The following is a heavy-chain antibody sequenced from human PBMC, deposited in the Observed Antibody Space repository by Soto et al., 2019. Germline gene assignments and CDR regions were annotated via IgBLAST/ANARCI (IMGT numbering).Heavy chain of an antibody. CDR3: AREDSYGWSGESLDV. D-gene: IGHD6-19*01. J-gene: IGHJ6*02. CDR2: LDQSGGT. CDR1: GDSLRGQS. Sequence: QVQLQQWGAGLLKASETLSLTCAVVGDSLRGQSWNWIRQSPGKGLEWIGELDQSGGTNYNPSLKSRAIISDDTSKNQFSLTLTSVTAADTAVYYCAREDSYGWSGESLDVWGXXTXXXVSS. V-gene: IGHV4-34*01.